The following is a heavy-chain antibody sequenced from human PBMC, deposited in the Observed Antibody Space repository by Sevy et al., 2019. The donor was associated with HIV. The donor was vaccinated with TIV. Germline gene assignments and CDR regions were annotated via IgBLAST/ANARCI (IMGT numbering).Heavy chain of an antibody. CDR2: ISHSGNTI. D-gene: IGHD3-9*01. CDR3: VRNSLKTSAVHLPYYFDF. Sequence: GGSLRLSCAASGFTFTDYYMSWIRQSPGKGLEWVSYISHSGNTIYYADSVNGQFPISRDNAKKSLLLHMTSLTAEDTAFYYCVRNSLKTSAVHLPYYFDFWGQGTLVTVSS. V-gene: IGHV3-11*01. CDR1: GFTFTDYY. J-gene: IGHJ4*02.